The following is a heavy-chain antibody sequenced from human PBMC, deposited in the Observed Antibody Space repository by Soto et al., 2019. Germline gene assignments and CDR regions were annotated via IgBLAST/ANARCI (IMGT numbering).Heavy chain of an antibody. CDR1: GGSFSGDY. J-gene: IGHJ4*02. V-gene: IGHV4-34*01. CDR2: INHSGST. CDR3: ARSPPRYCSGGSRYGGLGV. D-gene: IGHD2-15*01. Sequence: PSETLSLTCAVYGGSFSGDYWSWIRQPPGKGLEWIGEINHSGSTNYNPSLKSRVTISVDTSKNQFSLKLSSVTAADTAVYYCARSPPRYCSGGSRYGGLGVWGQGTLVTVSS.